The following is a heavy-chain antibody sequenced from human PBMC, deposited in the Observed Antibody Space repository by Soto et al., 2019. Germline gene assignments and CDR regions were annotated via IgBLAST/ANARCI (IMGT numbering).Heavy chain of an antibody. J-gene: IGHJ4*02. CDR3: ASGPPLGHFGY. CDR1: GGTFSSYT. D-gene: IGHD7-27*01. CDR2: IIPILGIA. V-gene: IGHV1-69*02. Sequence: QVQLVQSGAEVKKPGSSVKVSCKASGGTFSSYTISWVRQAPGQGLEWMGRIIPILGIANYAQKFQGRVTITADKSTSTAYMELSSLRSEDTAVYYCASGPPLGHFGYWGQGTLVTVSS.